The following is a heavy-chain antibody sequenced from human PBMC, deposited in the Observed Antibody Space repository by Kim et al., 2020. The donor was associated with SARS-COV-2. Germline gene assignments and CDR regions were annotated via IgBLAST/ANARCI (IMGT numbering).Heavy chain of an antibody. CDR2: IYYSGST. V-gene: IGHV4-59*13. J-gene: IGHJ6*02. CDR1: GGSISSYY. Sequence: SETLSLTCTVSGGSISSYYWSWIRQPPGKGLEWIGYIYYSGSTNYNPSLKSRVTISVDTSKNQFSLKLSSVTAADTAVYYCARDGGATYYGMDVWGQGTTVTVSS. CDR3: ARDGGATYYGMDV. D-gene: IGHD1-26*01.